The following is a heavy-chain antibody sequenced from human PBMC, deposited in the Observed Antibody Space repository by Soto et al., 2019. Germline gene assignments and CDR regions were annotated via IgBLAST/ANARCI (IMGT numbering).Heavy chain of an antibody. Sequence: PSETLSLTCAFSGGSISSGGYSWSWIRQPPGEGLEWIGSIYHTGNAYYNPSLKSRVTISVDTSKNQFSLKVTSVTAADTALYYCARDYFDSSDYTTNWFDPWGQGTLVTVSS. V-gene: IGHV4-30-2*03. CDR2: IYHTGNA. CDR1: GGSISSGGYS. J-gene: IGHJ5*02. D-gene: IGHD3-22*01. CDR3: ARDYFDSSDYTTNWFDP.